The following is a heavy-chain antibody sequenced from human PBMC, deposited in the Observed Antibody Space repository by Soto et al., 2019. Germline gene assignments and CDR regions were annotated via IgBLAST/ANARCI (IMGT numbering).Heavy chain of an antibody. V-gene: IGHV3-23*01. J-gene: IGHJ2*01. Sequence: GGSLRLSCAASGFTFSSYAMSWFRLAPWTVLEWVSVISGSRADTYSADSVTGRFTISRDKSTNTLYLQMNSMRAEDTALYFFFFQAEDGIRDAVPVSAFLLNRSSDL. D-gene: IGHD2-15*01. CDR3: FFQAEDGIRDAVPVSAFLLNRSSDL. CDR2: ISGSRADT. CDR1: GFTFSSYA.